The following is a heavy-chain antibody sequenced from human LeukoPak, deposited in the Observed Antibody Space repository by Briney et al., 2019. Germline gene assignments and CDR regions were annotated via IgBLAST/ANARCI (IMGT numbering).Heavy chain of an antibody. V-gene: IGHV4-4*07. CDR3: ARGGGYNFAVDY. D-gene: IGHD5-24*01. Sequence: SETLSLTCTVSGGSISSYYWSWIRQPAGKGLEWIGRIYTSGSTNYNPSLKSRVTISVDTSKNQFSLRLSSVTAADTAVYYCARGGGYNFAVDYWGQGTLVTVSS. J-gene: IGHJ4*02. CDR1: GGSISSYY. CDR2: IYTSGST.